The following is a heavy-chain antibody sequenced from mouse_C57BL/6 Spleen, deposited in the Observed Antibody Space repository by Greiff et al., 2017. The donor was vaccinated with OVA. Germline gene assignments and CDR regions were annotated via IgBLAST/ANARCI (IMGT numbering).Heavy chain of an antibody. J-gene: IGHJ4*01. CDR3: ARSLITTVVPYAMDY. CDR1: GYTFTSYW. Sequence: VQLQQSGTELVKPGASVKLSCKASGYTFTSYWMHWVKQRPGQGLEWIGNINPSNGGTNYNEKFKSKATLTVDKSSSTAYMQLSSLTSEDSAVYYCARSLITTVVPYAMDYWGQGTSVTVSS. V-gene: IGHV1-53*01. CDR2: INPSNGGT. D-gene: IGHD1-1*01.